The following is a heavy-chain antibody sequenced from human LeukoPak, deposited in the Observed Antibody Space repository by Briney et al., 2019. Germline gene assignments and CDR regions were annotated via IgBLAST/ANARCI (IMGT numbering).Heavy chain of an antibody. CDR2: FSTRGST. CDR3: AREWDY. V-gene: IGHV4-4*07. Sequence: SETLSLTCTVSGGSLSRDYWSWIRQPAGKGLEWIGRFSTRGSTNYNPSLKSRATLSVDTSKNQFSLQLSFVTAADTAVYYCAREWDYWGQGTLVTVSS. J-gene: IGHJ4*02. CDR1: GGSLSRDY.